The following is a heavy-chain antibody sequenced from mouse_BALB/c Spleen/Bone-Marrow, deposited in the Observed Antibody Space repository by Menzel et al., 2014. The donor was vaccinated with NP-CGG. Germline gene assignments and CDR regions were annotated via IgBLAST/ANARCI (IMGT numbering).Heavy chain of an antibody. V-gene: IGHV7-3*02. CDR2: IRNKANGYTT. CDR3: ARDSDWFAY. CDR1: GFTFTDNY. Sequence: DVKLVESGGGLVQPGGSLRLSCATSGFTFTDNYMSWVRQPPGKALEWLDFIRNKANGYTTEYSASVKGRFTISRDNSQSILYLQMNTLRAEDSATYYCARDSDWFAYWGQGTLVTVSA. J-gene: IGHJ3*01.